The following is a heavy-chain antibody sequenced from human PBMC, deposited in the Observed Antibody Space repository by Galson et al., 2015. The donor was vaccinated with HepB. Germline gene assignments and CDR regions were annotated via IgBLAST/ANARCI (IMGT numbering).Heavy chain of an antibody. J-gene: IGHJ5*02. V-gene: IGHV5-51*01. Sequence: QSGAEVKKPGESLKISCKASGYSFSSYWIGWVRQMPGKGLEWMGIIYPGDSDTRYSPSFQGQVTISADKSISTAYLQWSSLKASDTAMYYCARRNREYSSSGWFDPWGQGTLVTVSS. D-gene: IGHD6-6*01. CDR1: GYSFSSYW. CDR3: ARRNREYSSSGWFDP. CDR2: IYPGDSDT.